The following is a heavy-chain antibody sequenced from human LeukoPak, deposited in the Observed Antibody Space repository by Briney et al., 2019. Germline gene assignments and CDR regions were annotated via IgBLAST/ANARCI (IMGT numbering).Heavy chain of an antibody. CDR2: IWYDGSNK. D-gene: IGHD3-22*01. J-gene: IGHJ4*02. CDR3: ARGAYYDSSGPIDY. V-gene: IGHV3-33*01. CDR1: GFTFSSYG. Sequence: PGGSLRLSCAASGFTFSSYGMHWVRQAPGKGLEWVAIIWYDGSNKYYADSVKGRCTISRDNSKKTLYLQMNSLRAGDTAVYYCARGAYYDSSGPIDYWGQGTLVTVSS.